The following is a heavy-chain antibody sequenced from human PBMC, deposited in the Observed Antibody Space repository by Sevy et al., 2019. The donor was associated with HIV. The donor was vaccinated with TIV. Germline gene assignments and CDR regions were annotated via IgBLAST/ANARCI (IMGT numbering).Heavy chain of an antibody. CDR2: IYTSGST. J-gene: IGHJ5*02. CDR3: AREEDYYDRSGYTTP. CDR1: GGSISSYY. D-gene: IGHD3-22*01. V-gene: IGHV4-4*07. Sequence: SETLSLTCTVSGGSISSYYWSWIRQPAGKGLEWIGRIYTSGSTNYNPSLKSRVTMSVDTSKNQFSLKLSSVTAADTAVYYCAREEDYYDRSGYTTPWGQGTLVTVSS.